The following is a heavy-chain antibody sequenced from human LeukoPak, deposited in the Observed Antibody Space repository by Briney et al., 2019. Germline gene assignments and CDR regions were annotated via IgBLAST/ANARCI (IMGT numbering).Heavy chain of an antibody. CDR3: ARAAAGTAGDYYYYYYMDV. D-gene: IGHD6-13*01. Sequence: PGGSLRLSCAASGFTFSDYYMSWIRQAPGKGLEWVSYISSSGSTIYYADSVKGRFTISRDNAKNSLYLQMNSLRAEDTAVYYCARAAAGTAGDYYYYYYMDVWGKGTTVTVSS. CDR2: ISSSGSTI. CDR1: GFTFSDYY. V-gene: IGHV3-11*04. J-gene: IGHJ6*03.